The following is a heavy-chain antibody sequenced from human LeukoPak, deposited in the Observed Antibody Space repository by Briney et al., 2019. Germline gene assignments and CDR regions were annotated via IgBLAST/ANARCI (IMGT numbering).Heavy chain of an antibody. CDR3: ARSLGSLFDY. CDR2: IYYSGST. V-gene: IGHV4-39*01. J-gene: IGHJ4*02. CDR1: GGSISSSSYY. Sequence: SETPSLTCTVSGGSISSSSYYWGWIRQPPGKGLEWIGSIYYSGSTYYNPSLKSRVTISVDTSKNQFSLKLSSVTAADTAVYYCARSLGSLFDYWGQGTLVTVSS.